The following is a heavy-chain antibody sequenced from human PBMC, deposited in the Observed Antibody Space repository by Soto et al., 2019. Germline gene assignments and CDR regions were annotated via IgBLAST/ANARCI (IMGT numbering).Heavy chain of an antibody. Sequence: GGSLRLSCAASGFTFNSYGMHWVRQAPGKGLEWVVVISFDGRNTYYADSVKGRFTISRDNSKNTLYLQMNSLRAEDTAVYYCVKCDGSASYCYYFGSWGQGTLVTVSS. CDR3: VKCDGSASYCYYFGS. J-gene: IGHJ4*02. V-gene: IGHV3-30*18. D-gene: IGHD3-10*01. CDR2: ISFDGRNT. CDR1: GFTFNSYG.